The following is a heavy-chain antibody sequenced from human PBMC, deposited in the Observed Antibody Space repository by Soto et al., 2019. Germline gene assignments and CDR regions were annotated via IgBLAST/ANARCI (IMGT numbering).Heavy chain of an antibody. CDR3: ARDGSKIDGYGVQLGY. CDR1: GYTFTSYD. Sequence: QVQLVQSGAEVKKPGASVKVSCKASGYTFTSYDINWLRQATGQGLEWMGRMNPNSGDTGLAQKFQGRITMTRNTSITTAYMELSSLRSEDTAVYYCARDGSKIDGYGVQLGYWGQGTVVTVSS. J-gene: IGHJ4*02. CDR2: MNPNSGDT. D-gene: IGHD4-17*01. V-gene: IGHV1-8*01.